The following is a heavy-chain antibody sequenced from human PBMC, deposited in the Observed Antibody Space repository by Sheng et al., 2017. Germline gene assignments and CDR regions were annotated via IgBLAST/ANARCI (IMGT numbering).Heavy chain of an antibody. J-gene: IGHJ4*02. CDR1: GFTFSDSY. CDR2: ISSSGSII. V-gene: IGHV3-11*04. CDR3: ARDLTVTTNVYDS. Sequence: VQLVESGGGLVKPGGSLRLSCAASGFTFSDSYMTWIRQAPGKGLEWVSYISSSGSIIHYADSVKGRFTISRDNAKNSLYLQLNSLRAEDTAVYYCARDLTVTTNVYDSWGQGTLVTVSS. D-gene: IGHD4-4*01.